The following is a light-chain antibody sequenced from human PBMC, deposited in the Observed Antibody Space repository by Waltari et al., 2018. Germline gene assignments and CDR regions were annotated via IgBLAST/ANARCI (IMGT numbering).Light chain of an antibody. CDR2: KAS. CDR3: QQYNGDSYT. V-gene: IGKV1-5*03. CDR1: QTISSW. J-gene: IGKJ2*01. Sequence: DIQMTQSPSTLSASVGDRVTITCRASQTISSWLAWYQQKPGKAPKLLIQKASNLESGVPSRFSGSGSGTEFTLTISSLQPDDFATYYCQQYNGDSYTFGQGTKLEI.